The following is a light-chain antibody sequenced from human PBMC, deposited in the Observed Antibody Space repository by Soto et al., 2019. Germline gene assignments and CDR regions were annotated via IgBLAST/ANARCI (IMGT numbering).Light chain of an antibody. V-gene: IGLV2-23*02. J-gene: IGLJ2*01. CDR1: SSDVGSYNL. CDR3: CSYAGSSTFVV. CDR2: EIS. Sequence: QSALTQPASVSGSPGQSITISCTGTSSDVGSYNLVSWYQQHPDKAPKLMIYEISKRSSGVSNRFSGSKSGNTASLTISGLQAEDEADYYCCSYAGSSTFVVFGGGTKLTVL.